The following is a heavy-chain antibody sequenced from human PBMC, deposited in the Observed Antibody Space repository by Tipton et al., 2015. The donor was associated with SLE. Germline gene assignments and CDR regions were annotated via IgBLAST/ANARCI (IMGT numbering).Heavy chain of an antibody. CDR3: ARDEYSSSWYTGGDAFDI. D-gene: IGHD6-13*01. V-gene: IGHV4-4*07. Sequence: TLSLTCTVSDGSISSYYWSWIRQPAGKGLEWIGRIYTSGSTNYNPSLKSRVTMSVDTSKNQFSLKLSSVTAADTAVYYCARDEYSSSWYTGGDAFDIWGQGTMVTVSS. J-gene: IGHJ3*02. CDR2: IYTSGST. CDR1: DGSISSYY.